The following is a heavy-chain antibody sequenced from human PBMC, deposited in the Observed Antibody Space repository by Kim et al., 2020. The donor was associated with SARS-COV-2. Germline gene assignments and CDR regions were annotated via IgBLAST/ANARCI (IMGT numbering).Heavy chain of an antibody. J-gene: IGHJ3*01. D-gene: IGHD6-19*01. CDR2: ISYSGST. V-gene: IGHV4-39*01. Sequence: SETLSLTCTVSGGSISSSSYYWVWLRQPPGKGLEWIGSISYSGSTYYNPSLKSRVTISVDTSKNQFSLKLSSVTAADTAVYYSGRDLSIAVAGRGARDAFYLLGQGTMVHVCS. CDR3: GRDLSIAVAGRGARDAFYL. CDR1: GGSISSSSYY.